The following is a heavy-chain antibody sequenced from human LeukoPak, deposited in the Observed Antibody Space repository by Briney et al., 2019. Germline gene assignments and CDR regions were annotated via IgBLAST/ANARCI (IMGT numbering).Heavy chain of an antibody. D-gene: IGHD3-9*01. CDR1: GYTFTSYG. CDR3: ARDLYYDILTGYYEGGFDP. J-gene: IGHJ5*02. CDR2: ISAYNGNT. V-gene: IGHV1-18*01. Sequence: ASVKVSCKASGYTFTSYGISWVRQAPGQGLEWMGWISAYNGNTNYAQKLQGRVTMTTDTSTSTAYMELRSLRSDDTAVYYCARDLYYDILTGYYEGGFDPWGQGTLVTVSS.